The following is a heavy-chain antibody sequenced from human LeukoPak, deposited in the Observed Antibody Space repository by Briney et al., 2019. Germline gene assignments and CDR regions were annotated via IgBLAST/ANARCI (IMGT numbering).Heavy chain of an antibody. CDR1: GFTFSSYA. V-gene: IGHV3-23*01. CDR2: ISGSGGST. J-gene: IGHJ6*03. CDR3: AKVGFPVYYYYYMDV. Sequence: PGGSLRLSCAASGFTFSSYAMSWVRQAPGKGLEWVSAISGSGGSTYYADSAKGRFTISRDNSKNTLYLQMNSLRAEDTAVYYCAKVGFPVYYYYYMDVWGKGTTVTVSS.